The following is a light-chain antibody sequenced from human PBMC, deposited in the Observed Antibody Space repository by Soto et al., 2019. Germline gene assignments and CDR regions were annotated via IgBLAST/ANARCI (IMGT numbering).Light chain of an antibody. CDR2: DVS. V-gene: IGLV2-11*01. CDR1: SSDVGGYNY. J-gene: IGLJ2*01. Sequence: QSALTQPRSVSGSPGQSVTISCTGTSSDVGGYNYVSWYQQHPGKAPKVMIYDVSKRPSGVPDRFSGSKSGYTASLTISGLQAEDEADYYCCSYAGSYTLVFGGGTKLTVL. CDR3: CSYAGSYTLV.